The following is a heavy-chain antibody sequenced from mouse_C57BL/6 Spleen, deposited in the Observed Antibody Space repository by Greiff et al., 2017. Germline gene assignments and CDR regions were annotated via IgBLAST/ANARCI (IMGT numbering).Heavy chain of an antibody. CDR3: AIGVDAMDY. CDR2: IHPSDGDT. Sequence: QVQLQQSGAELVKPGASVKVSCKASGYTFTSYWMHWVKQRPGPGLEWIGRIHPSDGDTTYNQKFKGKATLTVDKSSSTAYMQLSSLTCQDSAVYYCAIGVDAMDYWGQGTLVTVSA. D-gene: IGHD2-3*01. V-gene: IGHV1-74*01. J-gene: IGHJ3*01. CDR1: GYTFTSYW.